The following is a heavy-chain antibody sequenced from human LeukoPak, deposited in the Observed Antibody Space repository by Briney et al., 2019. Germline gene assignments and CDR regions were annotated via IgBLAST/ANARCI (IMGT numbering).Heavy chain of an antibody. Sequence: SETLSLTCTVSGYSISSGYYWGWIRQPPGKGLEWIGNIFYSGSTYYSPSLKSRVTISLDTSRNQFSLKLNSVTAADTAVYYCAKSNGYGLVDIWGQGTMVTVSS. V-gene: IGHV4-38-2*02. CDR2: IFYSGST. D-gene: IGHD3-10*01. CDR1: GYSISSGYY. J-gene: IGHJ3*02. CDR3: AKSNGYGLVDI.